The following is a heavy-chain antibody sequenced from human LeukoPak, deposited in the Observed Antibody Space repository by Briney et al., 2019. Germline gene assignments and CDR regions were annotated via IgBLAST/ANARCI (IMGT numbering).Heavy chain of an antibody. V-gene: IGHV4-59*08. J-gene: IGHJ4*02. CDR2: SDKSGST. CDR3: AADRNNRSWYYY. CDR1: GGSISSYY. Sequence: SETLSLTWTVSGGSISSYYWSWIRQPPGKGPEWIGYSDKSGSTNYNPSLKSRVTISVDTSTNQFSLRLSSVTAADTAVYYCAADRNNRSWYYYWGQGILVTVSS. D-gene: IGHD2/OR15-2a*01.